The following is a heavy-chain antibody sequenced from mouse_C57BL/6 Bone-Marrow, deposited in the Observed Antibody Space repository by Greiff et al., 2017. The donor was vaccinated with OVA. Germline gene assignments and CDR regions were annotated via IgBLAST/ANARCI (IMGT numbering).Heavy chain of an antibody. CDR3: ARPPDYYGRDY. Sequence: QVQLKESGAELVRPGASVKLSCKASGYTFTDYYINWVKQRPGQGLEWIARIYPGSGNTYYNEKFKGKATLTAEKSSSTAYMQLSSLTSEDSAVYFCARPPDYYGRDYWGQGTTLTVSA. V-gene: IGHV1-76*01. CDR1: GYTFTDYY. CDR2: IYPGSGNT. D-gene: IGHD1-1*01. J-gene: IGHJ2*01.